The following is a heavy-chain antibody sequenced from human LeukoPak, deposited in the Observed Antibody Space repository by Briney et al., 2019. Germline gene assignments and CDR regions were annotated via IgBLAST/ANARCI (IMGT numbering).Heavy chain of an antibody. V-gene: IGHV3-48*04. CDR1: GFTFNNFG. CDR3: ARVGLVVVVAATPDWFDP. D-gene: IGHD2-15*01. CDR2: ISSSGSTI. Sequence: GGSLRLSCEASGFTFNNFGMHWVRQAPGKGLEWVSYISSSGSTIYYADSVKGRFTISRDNAKNSLYLQMNSLRAEDTAVYYCARVGLVVVVAATPDWFDPWGQGTLVTVSS. J-gene: IGHJ5*02.